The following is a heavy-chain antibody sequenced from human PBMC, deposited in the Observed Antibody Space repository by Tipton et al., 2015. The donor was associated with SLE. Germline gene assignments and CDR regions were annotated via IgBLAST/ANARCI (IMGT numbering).Heavy chain of an antibody. CDR1: GFMLSDHY. CDR2: IRNKARAYTT. J-gene: IGHJ6*02. D-gene: IGHD2-15*01. V-gene: IGHV3-72*01. CDR3: AREGSEAYCSGGSVSYYDGLDV. Sequence: AVSGFMLSDHYMDWVRQAPGKGLEWVGRIRNKARAYTTEYAASVKGRFTISRDESKNSLYLQMNSLNTEDTAVYYCAREGSEAYCSGGSVSYYDGLDVWGQGTTVTVSS.